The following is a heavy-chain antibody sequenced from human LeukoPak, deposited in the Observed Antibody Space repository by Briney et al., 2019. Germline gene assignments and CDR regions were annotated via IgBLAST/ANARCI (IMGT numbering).Heavy chain of an antibody. J-gene: IGHJ4*02. CDR3: ARDYGDYAGFDY. Sequence: PGWSLRLSCAASGFTVSSNYMSWVRQAPGKGLEWVSVIYSGGSTYYADSVKGRFTISRDNSKNTLYLQMNSLRAEDTAVYYCARDYGDYAGFDYWGQGTLVTVSS. D-gene: IGHD4-17*01. V-gene: IGHV3-53*01. CDR1: GFTVSSNY. CDR2: IYSGGST.